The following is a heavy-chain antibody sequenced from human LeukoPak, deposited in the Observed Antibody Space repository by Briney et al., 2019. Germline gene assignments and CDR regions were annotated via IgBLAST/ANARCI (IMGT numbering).Heavy chain of an antibody. Sequence: ASVKVSCKASGYTFTSYYMHWVRQAPGQGLEWMGIINPSGGSTSYAQKFRGRVTMTRDMSTSTVYMELSSLRSEDTAVYYCARVAILTGFARGLNWFDPWGQGTLVTVSS. D-gene: IGHD3-9*01. J-gene: IGHJ5*02. CDR2: INPSGGST. V-gene: IGHV1-46*01. CDR3: ARVAILTGFARGLNWFDP. CDR1: GYTFTSYY.